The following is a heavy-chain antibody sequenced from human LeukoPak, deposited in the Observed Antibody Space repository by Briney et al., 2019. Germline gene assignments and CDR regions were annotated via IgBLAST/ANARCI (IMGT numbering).Heavy chain of an antibody. CDR3: ARDSSGWYGYFDY. J-gene: IGHJ4*02. CDR1: GFTVSSNY. V-gene: IGHV3-66*01. D-gene: IGHD6-19*01. CDR2: IYSGGST. Sequence: GGSLRLSCAASGFTVSSNYMSWVRQAPGKGLEGVSVIYSGGSTYYPDSVKGRFTISRDNSKNTLYLQMNSLRAEDTAVYYCARDSSGWYGYFDYWGQGTLVTVSS.